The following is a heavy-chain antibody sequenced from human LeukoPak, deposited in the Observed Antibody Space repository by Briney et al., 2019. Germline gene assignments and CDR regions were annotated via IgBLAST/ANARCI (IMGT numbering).Heavy chain of an antibody. V-gene: IGHV4-30-2*01. Sequence: SETLSLTCTVSGGSISSGGYYWSWIRQPPGKGLEWIGYIYHSGSTYYNPSLKSRVTISVDRSKNQFSLKLSSVTAADMAVYYCARDSPRSIAAAGLYYFDYWGQGTLVTVSS. D-gene: IGHD6-13*01. CDR3: ARDSPRSIAAAGLYYFDY. CDR2: IYHSGST. CDR1: GGSISSGGYY. J-gene: IGHJ4*02.